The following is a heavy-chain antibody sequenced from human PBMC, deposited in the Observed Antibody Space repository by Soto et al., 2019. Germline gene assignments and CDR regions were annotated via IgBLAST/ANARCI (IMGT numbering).Heavy chain of an antibody. D-gene: IGHD3-16*01. CDR1: GVTSNDYA. V-gene: IGHV3-9*02. CDR3: VKDVLPGGADY. Sequence: GGSLRLSCAASGVTSNDYAIHWVRQAPGKGLEWVSGIYYNSDRIDYGDSVKGRFATSRDNAKNSLYLQMNSLRPEDTAVYYCVKDVLPGGADYWGPGTLVTVSS. J-gene: IGHJ4*02. CDR2: IYYNSDRI.